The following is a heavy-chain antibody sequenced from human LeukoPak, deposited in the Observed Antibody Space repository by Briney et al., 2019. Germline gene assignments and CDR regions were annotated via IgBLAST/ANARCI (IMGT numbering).Heavy chain of an antibody. D-gene: IGHD3-10*01. J-gene: IGHJ5*02. CDR1: GFTFSNYG. Sequence: GGSLRLSCAASGFTFSNYGMHWVRQAPGKGLEWVAFIYYHGNNKNYADFVKGRFTISRDNSKNTLFLQMNSLRAEDTAVYYCARGNYYGSGCDLWGQGSLVTVSS. CDR3: ARGNYYGSGCDL. CDR2: IYYHGNNK. V-gene: IGHV3-30*02.